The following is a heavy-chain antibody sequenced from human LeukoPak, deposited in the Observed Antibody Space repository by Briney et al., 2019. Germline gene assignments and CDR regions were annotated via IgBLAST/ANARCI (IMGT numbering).Heavy chain of an antibody. CDR2: IYTSGST. J-gene: IGHJ4*02. D-gene: IGHD3-22*01. V-gene: IGHV3-53*01. CDR1: GFSVSANY. CDR3: VKAHDSDSSFAY. Sequence: PGRTLRLSCAASGFSVSANYMTWVRQAPGKGLEWVSLIYTSGSTFYAVSVRGRFTISRDNSENTLYLDMNSLTAGDTAIYYCVKAHDSDSSFAYWGQGTLVTVSS.